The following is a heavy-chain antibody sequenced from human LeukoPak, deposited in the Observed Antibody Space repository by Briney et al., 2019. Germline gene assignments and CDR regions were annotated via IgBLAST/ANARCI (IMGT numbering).Heavy chain of an antibody. V-gene: IGHV4-34*01. CDR1: GGSFSGYY. Sequence: SETLSLTCAVYGGSFSGYYWSWIRQPPGKGLEWIGEINHSGSTNYNPSLKSRVTISVDTSKNQFSLKLSSVTAADTAVYYCARTPGAAANRHTSFDYWGQGTLVTVSS. J-gene: IGHJ4*02. CDR2: INHSGST. CDR3: ARTPGAAANRHTSFDY. D-gene: IGHD2-2*01.